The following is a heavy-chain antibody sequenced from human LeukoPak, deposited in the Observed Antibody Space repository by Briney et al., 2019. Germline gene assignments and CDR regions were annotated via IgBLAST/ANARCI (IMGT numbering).Heavy chain of an antibody. V-gene: IGHV3-7*01. J-gene: IGHJ4*02. Sequence: PGGSLRLSCAASGFTFSSYWMSWVRQAPGKGLEWVANIKQDGSEKYYADSVKGRFTISRDNAKNSLYLQMNSLRAEDTAVYYCASLWFGSYPNYWGQGTLVTVSS. D-gene: IGHD3-10*01. CDR3: ASLWFGSYPNY. CDR1: GFTFSSYW. CDR2: IKQDGSEK.